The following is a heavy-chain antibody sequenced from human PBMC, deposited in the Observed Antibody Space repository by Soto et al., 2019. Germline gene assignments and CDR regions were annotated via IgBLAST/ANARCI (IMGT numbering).Heavy chain of an antibody. CDR1: GFTFSNYA. Sequence: SLRLSCAASGFTFSNYAMNWVRQAPGKGLEWVSAISGSGGSTYYADSVKGRFTISRDNSKNTLYVQMNSLRAEDTAVYYCTKKALQGAVAGPIWFDPWGQGTLVTVSS. CDR3: TKKALQGAVAGPIWFDP. J-gene: IGHJ5*02. V-gene: IGHV3-23*01. D-gene: IGHD6-19*01. CDR2: ISGSGGST.